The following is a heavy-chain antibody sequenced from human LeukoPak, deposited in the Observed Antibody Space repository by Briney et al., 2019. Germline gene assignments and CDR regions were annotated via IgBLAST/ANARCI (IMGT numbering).Heavy chain of an antibody. V-gene: IGHV3-64*01. Sequence: GGSLRLSCAVSGFAFSSYAMPWVRQAPGKGLEYVSATSRNAGSTYYANSVKGRSTILTDNSKDTLYLQMGSLRAEDMAVYYCARLYSGSWYEHFDYWGQGTLVTVSS. CDR3: ARLYSGSWYEHFDY. D-gene: IGHD6-13*01. CDR1: GFAFSSYA. J-gene: IGHJ4*02. CDR2: TSRNAGST.